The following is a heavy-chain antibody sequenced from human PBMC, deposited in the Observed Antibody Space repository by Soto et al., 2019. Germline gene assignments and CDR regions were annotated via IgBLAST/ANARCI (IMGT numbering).Heavy chain of an antibody. CDR2: IIPIFGTA. CDR3: ANVAIAVAGPDAFDI. D-gene: IGHD6-19*01. CDR1: GGTFSSYA. Sequence: SVKVSCKASGGTFSSYAISWVRQAPGQGLEWMGGIIPIFGTANYAQKFQGRVTITADESTSTAYMELSSLRSEDTAVYYCANVAIAVAGPDAFDIWGQGTMVTVSS. V-gene: IGHV1-69*13. J-gene: IGHJ3*02.